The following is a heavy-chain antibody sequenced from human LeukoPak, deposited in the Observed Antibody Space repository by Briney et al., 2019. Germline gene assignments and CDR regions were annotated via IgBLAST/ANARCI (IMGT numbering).Heavy chain of an antibody. CDR1: GGSFSDYY. V-gene: IGHV4-34*01. CDR3: ARLYYYGSGSYDYGMDV. D-gene: IGHD3-10*01. J-gene: IGHJ6*02. CDR2: INHSGST. Sequence: SETLSLTCAVYGGSFSDYYWTWIRQTPGKGLEWIGEINHSGSTNYNPSLKSRVTILVDTSKNQFSLELTSMTAADTAVYYCARLYYYGSGSYDYGMDVWGQGTTVTVSS.